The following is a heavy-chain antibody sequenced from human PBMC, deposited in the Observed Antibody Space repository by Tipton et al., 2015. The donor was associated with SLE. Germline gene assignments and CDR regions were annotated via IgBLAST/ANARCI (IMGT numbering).Heavy chain of an antibody. Sequence: GSLRLSCTVSGGSISNRSYFGGWIRPAPGKGLEWVSAFSGSSGSTYYADSVKGRFSISRDNSKNKLYLQMNSLRAEDTAVYYCVKDGPPPNWGSQGFDYWGQGTLVTVSS. CDR1: GGSISNRSYF. D-gene: IGHD7-27*01. V-gene: IGHV3-23*01. J-gene: IGHJ4*02. CDR2: FSGSSGST. CDR3: VKDGPPPNWGSQGFDY.